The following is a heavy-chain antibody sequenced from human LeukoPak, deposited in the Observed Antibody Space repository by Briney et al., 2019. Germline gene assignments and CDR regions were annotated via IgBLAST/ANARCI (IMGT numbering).Heavy chain of an antibody. D-gene: IGHD3-10*01. CDR2: IKQDGSEK. CDR3: AKFLGVSVWYGISGP. CDR1: GFTFSSYW. Sequence: GGSLRLSCAASGFTFSSYWMSWVRQAPGKGLEWVANIKQDGSEKYYVDSVKGRFTISRENAKNSLYLQMNSLRAEDTAVYYCAKFLGVSVWYGISGPWGQGTLVTVSS. V-gene: IGHV3-7*03. J-gene: IGHJ5*02.